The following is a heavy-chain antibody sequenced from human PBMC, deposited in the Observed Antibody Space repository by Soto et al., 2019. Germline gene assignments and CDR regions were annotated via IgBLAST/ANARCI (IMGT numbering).Heavy chain of an antibody. CDR1: GDSVSSNSAA. CDR2: TFHRSKWYY. CDR3: ARHLTVVTPSYYYGMDV. D-gene: IGHD2-21*02. V-gene: IGHV6-1*01. Sequence: PSQTVSLTCVISGDSVSSNSAAWNWIRQSPSRGLEWLGRTFHRSKWYYEYAESVKSRVTINPDTPKNQFSLKLSSVTAADTAVYYCARHLTVVTPSYYYGMDVWGQGTTVTVSS. J-gene: IGHJ6*02.